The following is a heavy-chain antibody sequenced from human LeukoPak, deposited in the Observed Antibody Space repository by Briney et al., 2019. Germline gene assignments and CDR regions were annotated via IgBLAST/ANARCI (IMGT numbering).Heavy chain of an antibody. V-gene: IGHV4-4*07. CDR1: AGSISSYF. J-gene: IGHJ3*02. CDR3: ARSTPYDYVWGSYRPDDAFDI. CDR2: IYTSGST. D-gene: IGHD3-16*02. Sequence: PSETLSLTCTVSAGSISSYFWSWIRQPAGKGLEWIGHIYTSGSTNYNAYFKSRVTMSVDTSTNQFSLKLSSVTAADTAVYYCARSTPYDYVWGSYRPDDAFDIWGQGTMVTVSS.